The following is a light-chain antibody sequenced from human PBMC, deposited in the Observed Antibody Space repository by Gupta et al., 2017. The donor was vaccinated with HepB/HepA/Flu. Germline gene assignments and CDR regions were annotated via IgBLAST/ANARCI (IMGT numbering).Light chain of an antibody. CDR3: QQDSNSSFT. CDR2: GTS. V-gene: IGKV3-20*01. J-gene: IGKJ3*01. Sequence: IVLAQSPGTLSLSPGESATLSCRASQSLTDTYLAWYQQKPGQAPRLLIYGTSSRASGIPDRFSGSGSGTDFTLAISRLEPDDFAIYYCQQDSNSSFTFGHGTKLDIK. CDR1: QSLTDTY.